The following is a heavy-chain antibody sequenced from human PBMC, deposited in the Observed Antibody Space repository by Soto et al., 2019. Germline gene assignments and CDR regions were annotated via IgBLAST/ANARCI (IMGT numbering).Heavy chain of an antibody. V-gene: IGHV1-18*04. CDR2: ISAYNGNT. CDR3: ARSPPDDFWSGYSLYNWFGP. Sequence: ASVKVSCKASGYTFTSYGISWVRQAPGQGLEWMGWISAYNGNTNYAQKLQGRVTMTTDTSTSTAYMELRSLRSDDTAVYYCARSPPDDFWSGYSLYNWFGPWGQGTRVTVSS. D-gene: IGHD3-3*01. J-gene: IGHJ5*02. CDR1: GYTFTSYG.